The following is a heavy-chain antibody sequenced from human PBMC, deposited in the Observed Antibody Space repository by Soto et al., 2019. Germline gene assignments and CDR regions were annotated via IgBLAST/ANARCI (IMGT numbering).Heavy chain of an antibody. D-gene: IGHD1-1*01. J-gene: IGHJ6*02. V-gene: IGHV1-18*01. CDR1: GYTFTSYG. CDR2: ISAYNGNT. Sequence: QGQLVQSGAEVKKPGASVKVSSKASGYTFTSYGISCVRQAPGQGLEWMGCISAYNGNTNYAQKLQGRVTTTTDTSARTAYLELRSLRSDDTAVYYCARDYRYSWNVPPWYYYYGMDVWGQGTTVTVSS. CDR3: ARDYRYSWNVPPWYYYYGMDV.